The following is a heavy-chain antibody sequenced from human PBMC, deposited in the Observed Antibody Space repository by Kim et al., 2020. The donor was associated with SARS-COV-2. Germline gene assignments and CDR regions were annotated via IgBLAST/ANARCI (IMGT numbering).Heavy chain of an antibody. V-gene: IGHV4-39*01. J-gene: IGHJ4*02. D-gene: IGHD3-22*01. CDR1: GGSISSSSYY. CDR3: ARITYDSSGYPDY. Sequence: SQTLSLTCTVSGGSISSSSYYWGWIRQPPGKVLEWIGSIYYSGSTYYNPSLKSRVTISVDTSKNQFSLKLSSVTAADTAVYYCARITYDSSGYPDYWGQGTLVTVSS. CDR2: IYYSGST.